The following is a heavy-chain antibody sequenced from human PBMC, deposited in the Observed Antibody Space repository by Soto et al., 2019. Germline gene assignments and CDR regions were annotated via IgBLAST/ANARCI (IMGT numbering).Heavy chain of an antibody. Sequence: SETLSLTCTVSGGSISSGGYYWSWIRQHPGKGLEWIGYIYYSGSTYYNPSLKSRVTISVDTSKNQFSLKLSSVTAADTAVYYCARARGSSGWYNYYYYYGMDVWGQGTTVTVS. CDR2: IYYSGST. D-gene: IGHD6-19*01. J-gene: IGHJ6*02. CDR1: GGSISSGGYY. V-gene: IGHV4-31*03. CDR3: ARARGSSGWYNYYYYYGMDV.